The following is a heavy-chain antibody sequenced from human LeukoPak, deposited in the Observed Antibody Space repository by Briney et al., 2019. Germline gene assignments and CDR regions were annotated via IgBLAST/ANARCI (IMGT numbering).Heavy chain of an antibody. CDR3: AGGPGIAVVAMKSPFDY. D-gene: IGHD6-19*01. CDR2: INHSGST. Sequence: SETLSLTCAVYGGSFSGYYWSWIRQPPGKGLEWIGEINHSGSTNYNPSLKSRVTISVDTSKNQFSLKLSSVTAADTAVYYCAGGPGIAVVAMKSPFDYWGQGTLVTVSS. CDR1: GGSFSGYY. V-gene: IGHV4-34*01. J-gene: IGHJ4*02.